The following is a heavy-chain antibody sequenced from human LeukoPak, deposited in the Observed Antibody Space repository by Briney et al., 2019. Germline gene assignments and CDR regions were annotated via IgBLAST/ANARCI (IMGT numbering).Heavy chain of an antibody. Sequence: ASVKVSCKAPGYTFTGYYMHWVRQAPGQGLEWMGWINPNSGGINYAQKFQGRGTMTRDTSISTAYMELSRLRSDDTAVYYCARSPVRAFDIWGQGTMVTVSS. CDR3: ARSPVRAFDI. J-gene: IGHJ3*02. CDR2: INPNSGGI. V-gene: IGHV1-2*02. CDR1: GYTFTGYY.